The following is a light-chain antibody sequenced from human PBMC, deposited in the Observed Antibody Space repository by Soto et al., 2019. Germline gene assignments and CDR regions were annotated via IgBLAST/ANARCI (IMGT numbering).Light chain of an antibody. CDR1: SSDVGACNS. V-gene: IGLV2-8*01. Sequence: QSALTQPPSASGSPGQSVTISCTGTSSDVGACNSVSWYQQHPGKVPKLLISEVSKRPSGVPDRFSGSKSGNTASLTVSGLQAEDEAGYYCSSCRGSDIVFGGGTKVTVL. CDR3: SSCRGSDIV. CDR2: EVS. J-gene: IGLJ2*01.